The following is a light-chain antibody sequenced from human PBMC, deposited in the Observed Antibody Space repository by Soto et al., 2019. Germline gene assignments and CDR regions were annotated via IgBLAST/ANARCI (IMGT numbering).Light chain of an antibody. Sequence: EIVLTQSPGTLSLSPGERATLSCRASQSVSSSYLAWYQQKPGQAPWLLIYDASSRATGIPDRFRGSGSGTDFTLTISRLEPEDFAVYYCQQYGSSQTFGQGTKVDIK. CDR3: QQYGSSQT. CDR2: DAS. CDR1: QSVSSSY. V-gene: IGKV3-20*01. J-gene: IGKJ1*01.